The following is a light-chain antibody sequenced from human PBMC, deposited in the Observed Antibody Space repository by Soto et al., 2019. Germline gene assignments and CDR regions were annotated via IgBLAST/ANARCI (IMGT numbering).Light chain of an antibody. J-gene: IGLJ1*01. V-gene: IGLV2-14*03. CDR1: HNDIGTYDY. Sequence: QSVLTQPTSVSGSPGQSITISCTGNHNDIGTYDYVSWYQQHSGRAPRLLIYGVTTRPSGISDRFSASKSGLTASLTISGLQPEDEADYYCSSFTSNRIYVFGPGTKVTVL. CDR2: GVT. CDR3: SSFTSNRIYV.